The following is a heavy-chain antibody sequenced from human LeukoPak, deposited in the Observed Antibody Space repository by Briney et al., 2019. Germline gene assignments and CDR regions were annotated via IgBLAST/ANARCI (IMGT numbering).Heavy chain of an antibody. J-gene: IGHJ4*02. CDR1: GYTFTSYG. CDR3: ARDLSPSSGYYYPGCQN. CDR2: ISAYNGNT. D-gene: IGHD3-22*01. V-gene: IGHV1-18*01. Sequence: GASVKVSCKASGYTFTSYGSSWVRQAPGQGLEWMGWISAYNGNTNHAQKRQGRVTMTTDTSTRTAYMELRSLRSDDTAVYYCARDLSPSSGYYYPGCQNWGQGTLVTVSS.